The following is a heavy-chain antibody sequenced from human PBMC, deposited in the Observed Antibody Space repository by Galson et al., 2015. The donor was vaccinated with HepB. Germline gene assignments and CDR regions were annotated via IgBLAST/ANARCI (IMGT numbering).Heavy chain of an antibody. CDR2: IKEDGSEK. CDR1: GIIFSGYW. Sequence: SLRLSCAAPGIIFSGYWMSWVRQAPGKGLEWVANIKEDGSEKYYVDSVKGRFTISRDNAENSLYLQMKSLRVEDTAVYYCARDPLGGAIDYWGQGTLVTVSS. CDR3: ARDPLGGAIDY. D-gene: IGHD3-16*01. V-gene: IGHV3-7*03. J-gene: IGHJ4*02.